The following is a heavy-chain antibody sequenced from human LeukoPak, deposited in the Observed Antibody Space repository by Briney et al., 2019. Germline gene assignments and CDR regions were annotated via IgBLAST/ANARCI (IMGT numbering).Heavy chain of an antibody. J-gene: IGHJ5*02. Sequence: GESLKISCKGSGYSFTKNWIGWVRQMPGKGLEWMGIIYPPDSDTRYGRSFQGQVTISVDESITTAYLQWSSLKASDTAMYYCARSYSSSWSGFDPWGQGTLVTVSS. D-gene: IGHD6-13*01. CDR2: IYPPDSDT. V-gene: IGHV5-51*01. CDR1: GYSFTKNW. CDR3: ARSYSSSWSGFDP.